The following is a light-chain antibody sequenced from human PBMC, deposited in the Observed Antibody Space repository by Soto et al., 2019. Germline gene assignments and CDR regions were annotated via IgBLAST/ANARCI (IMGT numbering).Light chain of an antibody. CDR1: QSVSSSY. J-gene: IGKJ4*01. CDR3: QQYGSSPPVT. Sequence: EIVMTQSPVTLSVSPGERATLSCTASQSVSSSYLAWYQQKPGQAPRLLIYGASSRATGIPDRFSGSGSGTDFTLTISRLEPEDFAVYYCQQYGSSPPVTFGGGTKVDI. CDR2: GAS. V-gene: IGKV3-20*01.